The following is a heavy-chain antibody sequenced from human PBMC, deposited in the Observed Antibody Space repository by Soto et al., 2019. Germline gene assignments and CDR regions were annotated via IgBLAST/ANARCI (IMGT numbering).Heavy chain of an antibody. V-gene: IGHV1-18*01. CDR1: GYTFTSYD. Sequence: ASVKVSCKASGYTFTSYDISWVRQAPGQGLEWMGWISAYNGNTNYAQKLQGRVTMTTDTSTSTAYMELRSLRSEDTAVYYCAREDKPYYCYGMDVSGQGTTVIGSS. CDR3: AREDKPYYCYGMDV. J-gene: IGHJ6*02. CDR2: ISAYNGNT.